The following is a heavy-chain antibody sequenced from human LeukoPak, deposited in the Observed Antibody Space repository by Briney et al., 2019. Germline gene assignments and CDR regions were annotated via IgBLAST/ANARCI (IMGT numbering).Heavy chain of an antibody. CDR2: IIPIFGTA. CDR3: ASGGVKPWLVYYYYMDV. Sequence: SVKVSCKASGGTFSSYAISWARQAPGQGLEWMGGIIPIFGTANYAQKFQDRVTITADESTSTAYMELSSLRSEDAAVYYCASGGVKPWLVYYYYMDVWGKGTTVTVSS. J-gene: IGHJ6*03. D-gene: IGHD6-19*01. V-gene: IGHV1-69*01. CDR1: GGTFSSYA.